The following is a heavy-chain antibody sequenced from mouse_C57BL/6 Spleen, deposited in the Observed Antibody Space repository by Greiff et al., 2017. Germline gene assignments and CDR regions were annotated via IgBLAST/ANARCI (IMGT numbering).Heavy chain of an antibody. CDR2: INYDGSST. Sequence: EVQLVESEGGLVQPGSSMKLSCTASGFTFSDYYMAWVRQVPEKGLEWVANINYDGSSTYYLDSLKSRFIISRDNAKNILYLQMSSLKSEDTATYYCARDRGVFDYWGQGTLVTVSA. J-gene: IGHJ3*01. D-gene: IGHD3-1*01. CDR3: ARDRGVFDY. CDR1: GFTFSDYY. V-gene: IGHV5-16*01.